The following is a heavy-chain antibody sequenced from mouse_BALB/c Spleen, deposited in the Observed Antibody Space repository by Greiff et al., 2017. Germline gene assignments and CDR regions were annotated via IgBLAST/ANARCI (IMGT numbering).Heavy chain of an antibody. D-gene: IGHD1-1*01. CDR1: GYSITSGYY. J-gene: IGHJ3*01. CDR2: ISYDGSN. CDR3: ARENYGTPFAY. Sequence: DVHLVESGPGLVKPSQSLSLTCSVTGYSITSGYYWNWIRQFPGNKLEWMGYISYDGSNNYNPSLKNRISITRDTSKNQFFLKLNSVTTEDTATYYCARENYGTPFAYWGQGTLVTVSA. V-gene: IGHV3-6*02.